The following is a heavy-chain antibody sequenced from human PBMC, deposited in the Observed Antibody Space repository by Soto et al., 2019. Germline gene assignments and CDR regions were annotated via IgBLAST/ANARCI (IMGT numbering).Heavy chain of an antibody. Sequence: ASVKVSCKVSGYTLTELSMHWVRQAPGRGLEWMGGFDPEDGETIYAQKFQGRVTMTEDTSTDTAYMELSSLRSEDTAVYYCATSSFVVVVAATVRDYYYGMDVWGQGTTVTVSS. CDR2: FDPEDGET. CDR1: GYTLTELS. J-gene: IGHJ6*02. CDR3: ATSSFVVVVAATVRDYYYGMDV. D-gene: IGHD2-15*01. V-gene: IGHV1-24*01.